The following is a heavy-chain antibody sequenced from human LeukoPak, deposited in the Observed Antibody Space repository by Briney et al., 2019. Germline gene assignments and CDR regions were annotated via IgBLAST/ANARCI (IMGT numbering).Heavy chain of an antibody. Sequence: SETLSLTCTVSGGSISSSSYYWSWIRQPPGKGLEWIGYIYYSGSTNYNPSLKSRVTISVDTSKNQFSLKLSSVTAADTAVYYCARDKAVAGPNPFYYYYYYMDVWAKGPRSPSP. CDR3: ARDKAVAGPNPFYYYYYYMDV. CDR1: GGSISSSSYY. J-gene: IGHJ6*03. CDR2: IYYSGST. V-gene: IGHV4-61*01. D-gene: IGHD6-19*01.